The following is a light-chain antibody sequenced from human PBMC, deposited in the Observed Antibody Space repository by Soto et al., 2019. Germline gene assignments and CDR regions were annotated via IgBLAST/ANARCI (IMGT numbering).Light chain of an antibody. CDR1: QSLLHSNGYNY. Sequence: DIVMTQSPLSLPVTPGEPASISCRSSQSLLHSNGYNYLDWYLQKPGQSPQLLIYLGSNRASGVPDRFSGSGPGRDFTLKISRVEAEDVGVYYCMQALHSRTLGQRNKVDNK. CDR2: LGS. J-gene: IGKJ1*01. V-gene: IGKV2-28*01. CDR3: MQALHSRT.